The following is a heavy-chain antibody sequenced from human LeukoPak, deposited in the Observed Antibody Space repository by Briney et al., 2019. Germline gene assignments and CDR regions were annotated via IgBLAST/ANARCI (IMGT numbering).Heavy chain of an antibody. CDR2: ISSSGSTI. V-gene: IGHV3-11*01. Sequence: GGSLRLSCAASGFTFSDYYMSWIRQAPGKGLEWVSYISSSGSTIYYADSVKGRFTISRDNAKNSLYLQMSSLRAEDTAVYYCARDTPEYYDFWSGYGMDVWGQGTTVTVSS. CDR3: ARDTPEYYDFWSGYGMDV. CDR1: GFTFSDYY. D-gene: IGHD3-3*01. J-gene: IGHJ6*02.